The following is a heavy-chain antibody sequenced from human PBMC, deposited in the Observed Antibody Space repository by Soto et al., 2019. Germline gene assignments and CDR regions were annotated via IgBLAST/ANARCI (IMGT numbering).Heavy chain of an antibody. J-gene: IGHJ4*02. CDR1: GFTFSTYA. D-gene: IGHD2-15*01. V-gene: IGHV3-23*01. CDR2: INSGGGGT. CDR3: AKRGTYYFDY. Sequence: GGSLRLSCAASGFTFSTYAMSWVRQAPGKGLEWVSSINSGGGGTFYSDSVKGRFTISRDSSKNTLYLQINSLRAEDTAVYYCAKRGTYYFDYWGQGALVTVSS.